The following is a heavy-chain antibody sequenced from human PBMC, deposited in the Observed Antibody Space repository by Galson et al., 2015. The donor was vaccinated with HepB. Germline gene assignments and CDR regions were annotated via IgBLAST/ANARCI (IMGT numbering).Heavy chain of an antibody. D-gene: IGHD5-18*01. CDR3: AAGYSYGFVNDAFDI. Sequence: VSCKASGGTFSSYAISWVRQAPGQGLEWMGGIIPIFGTANYAQKFQGRVTITADESTSTAYMELSSLRSEDTAVYYCAAGYSYGFVNDAFDIWGQGTMVTVSS. V-gene: IGHV1-69*01. CDR2: IIPIFGTA. CDR1: GGTFSSYA. J-gene: IGHJ3*02.